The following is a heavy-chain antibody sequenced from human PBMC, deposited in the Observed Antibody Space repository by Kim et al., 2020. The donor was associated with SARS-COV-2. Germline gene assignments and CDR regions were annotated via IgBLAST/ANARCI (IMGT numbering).Heavy chain of an antibody. V-gene: IGHV4-31*03. CDR1: GDSISRVGNY. D-gene: IGHD1-26*01. Sequence: SETLSLTCTVSGDSISRVGNYWNWIRQHPGKGLEWIGYIHYSGNTYYNPSPKSRATIPLNTSENQFSLRLSSVTAAATAVYYCARDLRGVGYFDYWGQGTLVTVSS. CDR2: IHYSGNT. J-gene: IGHJ4*02. CDR3: ARDLRGVGYFDY.